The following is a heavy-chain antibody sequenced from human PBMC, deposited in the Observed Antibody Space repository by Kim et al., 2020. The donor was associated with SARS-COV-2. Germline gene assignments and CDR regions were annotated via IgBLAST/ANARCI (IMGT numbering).Heavy chain of an antibody. CDR3: ARETPIRGLVVAAITPDAFDI. D-gene: IGHD2-15*01. J-gene: IGHJ3*02. V-gene: IGHV3-48*03. Sequence: GGSLRLSCAASGFTFSSYEMNWVRQAPGKGLEWVSYISSSGSTIYYADSVKGRFTISRDNAKNSLYLQMNSLRAEDTAVYYCARETPIRGLVVAAITPDAFDIWGQGTMVTVSS. CDR1: GFTFSSYE. CDR2: ISSSGSTI.